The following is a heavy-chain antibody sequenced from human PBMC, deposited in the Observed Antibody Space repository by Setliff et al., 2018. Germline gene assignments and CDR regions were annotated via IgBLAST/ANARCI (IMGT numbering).Heavy chain of an antibody. Sequence: GGSLRLSCAASGFTFSGADIHWVRQATGKGLEWVGHISSKADKYATDYGASANGRFIISRDDSEKTAYLQMSSLKVDDTAMYYCILPCTSGWHNWLDPWGQGTLVTVSS. V-gene: IGHV3-73*01. CDR2: ISSKADKYAT. D-gene: IGHD6-19*01. J-gene: IGHJ5*02. CDR3: ILPCTSGWHNWLDP. CDR1: GFTFSGAD.